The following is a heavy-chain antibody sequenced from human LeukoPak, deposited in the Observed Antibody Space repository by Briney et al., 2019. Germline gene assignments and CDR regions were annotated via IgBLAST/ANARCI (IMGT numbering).Heavy chain of an antibody. CDR1: GVSISSYY. J-gene: IGHJ4*02. V-gene: IGHV4-59*01. D-gene: IGHD5-18*01. Sequence: SETLSLTCTVSGVSISSYYWSWIRQPPGKGLEWIGYIFYSGRTSYNPSLKSRVTISLDTSKNQFSLMLSSVTAADTAFYYCARAGGGNTAMDLDYWGQGTLVTASS. CDR3: ARAGGGNTAMDLDY. CDR2: IFYSGRT.